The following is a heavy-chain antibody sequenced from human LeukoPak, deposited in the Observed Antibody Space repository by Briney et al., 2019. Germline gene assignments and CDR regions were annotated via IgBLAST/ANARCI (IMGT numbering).Heavy chain of an antibody. CDR2: ISSSSSYI. CDR1: AFTFSSYS. V-gene: IGHV3-21*01. Sequence: GGSLRLSCAASAFTFSSYSMNWVRQAPGKGLEWVSSISSSSSYIYYADSVKGRFTISRDNAKNSLYLQMNSLRAEDTAVYYCARDYGIDYWGQGTLVTVSS. J-gene: IGHJ4*02. D-gene: IGHD1-1*01. CDR3: ARDYGIDY.